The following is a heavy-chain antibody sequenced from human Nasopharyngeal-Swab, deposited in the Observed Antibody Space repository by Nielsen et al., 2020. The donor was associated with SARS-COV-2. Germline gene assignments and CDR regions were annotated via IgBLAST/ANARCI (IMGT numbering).Heavy chain of an antibody. CDR1: GYTFTNYA. J-gene: IGHJ4*02. Sequence: ASVKVSCKASGYTFTNYALNWVRQAPGQGLEWMGWINTHTGNPTYAQGFTGRFVFSLDTSVSTAYLQISGLKSEDTAVYRCAREGDASVPGTLFDYWGQGTQVTVSS. CDR3: AREGDASVPGTLFDY. D-gene: IGHD6-19*01. V-gene: IGHV7-4-1*02. CDR2: INTHTGNP.